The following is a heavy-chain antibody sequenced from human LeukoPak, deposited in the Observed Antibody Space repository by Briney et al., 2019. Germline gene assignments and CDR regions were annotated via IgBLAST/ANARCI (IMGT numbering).Heavy chain of an antibody. CDR3: ARQLGP. Sequence: SETLSLTCTVSPGSTRSYPWSWIRQSPGKRLEWIGYIYNTGSTNYNPSLKSRVTISEDTSKNQFSLKLSSVTVADTAVYYCARQLGPWGQGTLVTVSS. CDR2: IYNTGST. J-gene: IGHJ5*02. V-gene: IGHV4-59*08. CDR1: PGSTRSYP.